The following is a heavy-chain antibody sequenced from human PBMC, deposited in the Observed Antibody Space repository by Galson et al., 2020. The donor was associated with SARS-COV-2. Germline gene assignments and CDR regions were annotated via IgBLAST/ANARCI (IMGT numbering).Heavy chain of an antibody. D-gene: IGHD5-12*01. CDR2: ISTSSSYI. CDR3: ARNTAYETGGGPGYYYFGMDV. Sequence: TAGSLRLSCAASGFTFRNYSMNWVRQAPGKGLEWVSSISTSSSYIYYADSVKGRFTISRDNAKNSLYLQMNSLRAEDTAVYYCARNTAYETGGGPGYYYFGMDVWGQGTTVTVSS. J-gene: IGHJ6*02. V-gene: IGHV3-21*01. CDR1: GFTFRNYS.